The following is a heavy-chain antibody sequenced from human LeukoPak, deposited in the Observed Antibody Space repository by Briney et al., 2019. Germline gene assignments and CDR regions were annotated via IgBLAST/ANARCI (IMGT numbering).Heavy chain of an antibody. V-gene: IGHV1-3*01. CDR3: AGWAYDILTGDNWFDP. Sequence: ASVKVSCKASGYTFTSYAMHWVRQAPGQRLEWRGWINAGNGNTKYSQKFQGRVTITRDTSASTAYMELSSLRSEDTAVYYCAGWAYDILTGDNWFDPWGQGTLVTVSS. CDR2: INAGNGNT. D-gene: IGHD3-9*01. CDR1: GYTFTSYA. J-gene: IGHJ5*02.